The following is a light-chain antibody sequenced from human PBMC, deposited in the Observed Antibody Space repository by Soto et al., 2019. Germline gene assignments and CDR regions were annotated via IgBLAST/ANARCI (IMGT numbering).Light chain of an antibody. CDR3: QQYHSAPQS. J-gene: IGKJ1*01. Sequence: DIVMTQTPDSLAVSLGERATINCKSSQSGLYSPNNKTYFAWYQQKPGQPPKLLIYWASTRESGVPDRFSGSGSGTDFTLTITSLQAEDVAFDYCQQYHSAPQSFGQGTKVEIK. V-gene: IGKV4-1*01. CDR1: QSGLYSPNNKTY. CDR2: WAS.